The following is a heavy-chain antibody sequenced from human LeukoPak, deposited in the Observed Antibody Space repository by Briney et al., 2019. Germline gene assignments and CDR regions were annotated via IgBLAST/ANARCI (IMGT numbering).Heavy chain of an antibody. CDR1: GYTFSTYW. CDR2: INQDGSER. D-gene: IGHD3-3*02. V-gene: IGHV3-7*01. CDR3: ARLVSPFYYYIDL. J-gene: IGHJ6*03. Sequence: PAGGPLRLSCAASGYTFSTYWMNWVRQAPGKGLEWVANINQDGSERYYVDSVRGRFTISRDNAKNSLYLQTNSLRAEDTAVYYCARLVSPFYYYIDLWGKGTTVTVSS.